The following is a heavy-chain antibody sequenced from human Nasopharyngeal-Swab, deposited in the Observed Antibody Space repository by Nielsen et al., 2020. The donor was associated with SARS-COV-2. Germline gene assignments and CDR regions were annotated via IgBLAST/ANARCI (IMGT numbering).Heavy chain of an antibody. V-gene: IGHV3-30*04. CDR2: ISYDGSNK. D-gene: IGHD5-18*01. CDR1: GFTFTSYA. J-gene: IGHJ4*02. CDR3: ARGGGTYTAIDY. Sequence: GESLKISCAASGFTFTSYAFHWVRQAPGKGLEWVTVISYDGSNKSYADSVKGRFTISRDNSKNTLYVQMNSPRAEDTAVYYCARGGGTYTAIDYWGQGTLVTVSS.